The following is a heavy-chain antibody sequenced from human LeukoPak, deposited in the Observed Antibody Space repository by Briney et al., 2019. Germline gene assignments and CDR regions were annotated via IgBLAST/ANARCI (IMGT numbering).Heavy chain of an antibody. CDR1: GGTVSSSRHS. V-gene: IGHV4-39*07. D-gene: IGHD7-27*01. Sequence: SETLPLTCTVSGGTVSSSRHSWGWIRQPPGKGLECIGTIFYSGSTYYNPSLKSRVTISVDRSKNQFSLKLSSVTAADTAVYYCARATIWDSNWFDPWGQGTLVTVSS. J-gene: IGHJ5*02. CDR2: IFYSGST. CDR3: ARATIWDSNWFDP.